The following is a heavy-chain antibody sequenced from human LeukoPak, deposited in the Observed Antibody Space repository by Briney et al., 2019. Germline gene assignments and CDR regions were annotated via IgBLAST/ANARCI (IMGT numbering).Heavy chain of an antibody. CDR2: IYYSGST. CDR1: GGSISSYY. D-gene: IGHD2-2*01. V-gene: IGHV4-59*08. J-gene: IGHJ4*02. Sequence: SETLSLTCTVSGGSISSYYWSWIRQPPGKGLEWIGYIYYSGSTNYNPSLKSRVTISVDTSKNQFSLKLSSVTAADTAVYYFARLRYCSSTSCFDYWGQGTLVTVSS. CDR3: ARLRYCSSTSCFDY.